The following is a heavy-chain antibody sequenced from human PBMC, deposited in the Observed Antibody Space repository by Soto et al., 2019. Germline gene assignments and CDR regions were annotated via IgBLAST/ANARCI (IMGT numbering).Heavy chain of an antibody. Sequence: EVQLVESGGGLVQPGGSLRLSCAASGFSLSDYWMHWVRQAPGEGLVWLSRITRDGSSTNYADSVKGRFTISRDNAKNTLYLQVNSLRGEETAVYYLARGANVYYYFDNWGQGTLVTVSS. J-gene: IGHJ4*02. D-gene: IGHD3-10*01. CDR2: ITRDGSST. CDR1: GFSLSDYW. V-gene: IGHV3-74*01. CDR3: ARGANVYYYFDN.